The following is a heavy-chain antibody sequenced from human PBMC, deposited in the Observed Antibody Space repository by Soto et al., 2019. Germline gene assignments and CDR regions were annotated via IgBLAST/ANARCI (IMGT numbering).Heavy chain of an antibody. J-gene: IGHJ6*03. CDR1: GFTFSTHG. V-gene: IGHV3-30*18. Sequence: QVQLVESGGGVVQPGKSLRLSCAASGFTFSTHGMHWVRQAPGKWLEWVAVISYDGSNKYYADSVKGRFTISRDNSKDTLYLQMNSLRAEVTAVYYWANSGFGVVNNYVDVWGKGTRVTVSS. D-gene: IGHD3-3*01. CDR3: ANSGFGVVNNYVDV. CDR2: ISYDGSNK.